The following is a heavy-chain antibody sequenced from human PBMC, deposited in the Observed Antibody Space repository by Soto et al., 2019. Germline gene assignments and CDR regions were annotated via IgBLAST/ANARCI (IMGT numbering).Heavy chain of an antibody. CDR3: ASLSGSYGFDP. D-gene: IGHD1-26*01. CDR1: GFSFSSYE. V-gene: IGHV3-48*03. Sequence: EAQLVESGGDLVQPGGSLRLSCAGSGFSFSSYEMNWVRQAPGKGLEWVSYISSSGSDTYYADSVKARFTISRVNAQNSLYLQMTRLRAEDTAIYYCASLSGSYGFDPWGQGTLVTVSS. J-gene: IGHJ5*02. CDR2: ISSSGSDT.